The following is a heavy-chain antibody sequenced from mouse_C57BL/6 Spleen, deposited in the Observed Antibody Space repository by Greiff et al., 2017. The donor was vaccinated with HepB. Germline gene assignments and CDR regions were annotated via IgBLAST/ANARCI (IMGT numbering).Heavy chain of an antibody. CDR2: ISSGGDYI. CDR1: GFTFSSYA. Sequence: VQLKESGEGLVKPGGSLKLSCAASGFTFSSYAMSWVRQTPEKRLEWVAYISSGGDYIYYADTVKGRFTISRDNARNTLYLQMSSLKSEDTAMYYCTRDSLYYYGSSYRYFDVWGTGTTVTVSS. D-gene: IGHD1-1*01. J-gene: IGHJ1*03. CDR3: TRDSLYYYGSSYRYFDV. V-gene: IGHV5-9-1*02.